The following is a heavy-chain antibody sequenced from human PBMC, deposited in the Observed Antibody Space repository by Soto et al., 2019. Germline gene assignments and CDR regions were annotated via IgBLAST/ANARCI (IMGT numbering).Heavy chain of an antibody. CDR2: INPSGGTT. J-gene: IGHJ5*02. D-gene: IGHD3-22*01. Sequence: GASVKVSCKASGYIFSGYYIHWVRQAPGQGLEWMGIINPSGGTTTYAQKFQGRVTVTRDTSTSTVYMELSRLRSDDTAVYYCARDNGYYYDSSGSSWFDPWGQGALVTVSS. V-gene: IGHV1-46*01. CDR3: ARDNGYYYDSSGSSWFDP. CDR1: GYIFSGYY.